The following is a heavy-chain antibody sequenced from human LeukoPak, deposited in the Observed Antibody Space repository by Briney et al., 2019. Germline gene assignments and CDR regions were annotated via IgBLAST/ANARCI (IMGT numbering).Heavy chain of an antibody. V-gene: IGHV1-2*04. D-gene: IGHD6-13*01. CDR3: ARRIAAAGHFDY. J-gene: IGHJ4*02. CDR2: INPNSGGT. Sequence: ASVKVSCKASGYTFTGYYMYWVRQAPGQGLEWMGWINPNSGGTNYAQKFQGWVTMTRDTSISTAYMELSSLRSDDTAVFYCARRIAAAGHFDYWGQGTLVTVSS. CDR1: GYTFTGYY.